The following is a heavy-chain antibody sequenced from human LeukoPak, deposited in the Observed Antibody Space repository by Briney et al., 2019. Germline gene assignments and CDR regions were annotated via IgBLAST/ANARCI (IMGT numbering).Heavy chain of an antibody. CDR3: ARVVYYLYAMDV. D-gene: IGHD3-10*01. J-gene: IGHJ6*02. CDR1: GYTFTDYN. Sequence: ASVKVSCKASGYTFTDYNIHWVRQAPGQGLEWMGWINPNSGGTNYAQKFQGRVHMTRDTSISTAYMELSRLRSDDTALYYCARVVYYLYAMDVWGQGTTVTVSS. CDR2: INPNSGGT. V-gene: IGHV1-2*02.